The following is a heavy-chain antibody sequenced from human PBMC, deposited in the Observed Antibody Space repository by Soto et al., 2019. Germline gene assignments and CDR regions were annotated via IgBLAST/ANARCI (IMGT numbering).Heavy chain of an antibody. CDR2: INPNSGGT. CDR3: ARSGGCSSTSCYEAYYYYYYGMDV. D-gene: IGHD2-2*01. Sequence: QVQLVQSGAEVKKPGAPVKVSCKASGYTFTGYYMHWVRQAPGQGLEWMGWINPNSGGTNYAQKFQGWVTMTRDTAISTAYMERSRLRSDDTAVYYCARSGGCSSTSCYEAYYYYYYGMDVWGQGTTVTVSS. CDR1: GYTFTGYY. J-gene: IGHJ6*02. V-gene: IGHV1-2*04.